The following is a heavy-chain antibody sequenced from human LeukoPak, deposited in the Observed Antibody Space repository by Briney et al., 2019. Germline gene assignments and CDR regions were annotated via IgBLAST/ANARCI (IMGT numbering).Heavy chain of an antibody. V-gene: IGHV4-4*07. CDR3: ARDLFWSGYLDY. Sequence: SETLSLTCTVSGGSISSYYWSWIRRPAGKGLEWIGRIYTSGSTNYNPSLKSRVTMSVDTSKNQFSLKLSSVTAADTAVYYCARDLFWSGYLDYWGQGTLVTVSS. D-gene: IGHD3-3*01. CDR1: GGSISSYY. J-gene: IGHJ4*02. CDR2: IYTSGST.